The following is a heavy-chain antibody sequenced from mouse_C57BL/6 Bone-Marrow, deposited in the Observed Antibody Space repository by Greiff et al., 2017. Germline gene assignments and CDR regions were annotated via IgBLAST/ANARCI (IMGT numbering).Heavy chain of an antibody. CDR3: ARYGPGRYYYDY. CDR2: IRNRANGYTT. Sequence: DVQLVESGGGLVQPGGSLSLSCAASGFAVSDYYMSWVRQPPGKALEWLGFIRNRANGYTTEYSASVKGWFTISSDNSQRILYIQMNALRAEDSATYYCARYGPGRYYYDYWGQGTTLTGSS. CDR1: GFAVSDYY. J-gene: IGHJ2*01. V-gene: IGHV7-3*01.